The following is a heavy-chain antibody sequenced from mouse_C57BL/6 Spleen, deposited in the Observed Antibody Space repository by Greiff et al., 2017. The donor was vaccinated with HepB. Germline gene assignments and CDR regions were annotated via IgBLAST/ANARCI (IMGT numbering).Heavy chain of an antibody. Sequence: VKLQQPGAELVKPGASVKLSCKASGYTFTSYWMQWVKQRPGQGLEWIGEIDPSDSYTNYNQKFKGKATLTVDTSSSTAYMQLSSLTSEDSAVYDCARWGGTSYAMDYWGQGTSVTVSS. CDR2: IDPSDSYT. J-gene: IGHJ4*01. V-gene: IGHV1-50*01. CDR1: GYTFTSYW. D-gene: IGHD3-3*01. CDR3: ARWGGTSYAMDY.